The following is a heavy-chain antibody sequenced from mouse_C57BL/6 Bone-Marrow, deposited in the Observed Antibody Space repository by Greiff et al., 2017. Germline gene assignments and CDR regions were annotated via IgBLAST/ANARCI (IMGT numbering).Heavy chain of an antibody. V-gene: IGHV1-42*01. CDR2: INPSTGGT. CDR3: ARRGVYDEDGYFDV. D-gene: IGHD2-12*01. CDR1: GYSFTGYY. Sequence: VQLQQSGPELVKPGASVKISCKASGYSFTGYYMNWVKQSPEKSLEWIGEINPSTGGTTYNQKFKAKTTLTVDKSSSTAYMQLKSLTSEDSAVYYCARRGVYDEDGYFDVWGTGTTVTVSS. J-gene: IGHJ1*03.